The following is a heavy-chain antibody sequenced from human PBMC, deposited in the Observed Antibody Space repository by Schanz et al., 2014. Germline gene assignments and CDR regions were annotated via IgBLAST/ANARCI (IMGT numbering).Heavy chain of an antibody. CDR2: ISSTSSYI. J-gene: IGHJ4*02. CDR3: VPMSIAAH. CDR1: GFTFSNYS. V-gene: IGHV3-21*01. Sequence: EVQLVESGGGLVKPGGSLRLSRAASGFTFSNYSMNWVRQAPGKGLEWVSSISSTSSYIFYADSVKGRFTISRDNAKNSLYLQMNSLRAEDTAVYYCVPMSIAAHWGQGTLVTVSS. D-gene: IGHD6-6*01.